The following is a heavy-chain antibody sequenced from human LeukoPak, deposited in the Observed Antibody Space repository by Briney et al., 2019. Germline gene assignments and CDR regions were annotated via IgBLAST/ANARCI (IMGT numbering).Heavy chain of an antibody. J-gene: IGHJ5*02. CDR3: AKDPRSFWSGYYITSNWFDP. CDR2: ISGGGGST. D-gene: IGHD3-3*01. Sequence: GGSLRLSCAASGFTFSSHVMSWGRQAPGKGLEWVSAISGGGGSTYYAASVEGRFTISRDNSKNTLYLQMNSLRAEDTAVYYCAKDPRSFWSGYYITSNWFDPWGQGTLVTVSS. V-gene: IGHV3-23*01. CDR1: GFTFSSHV.